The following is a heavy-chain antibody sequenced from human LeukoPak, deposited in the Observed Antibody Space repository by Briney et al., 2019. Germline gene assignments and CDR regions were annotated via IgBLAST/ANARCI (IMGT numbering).Heavy chain of an antibody. CDR1: GFTFSSYA. V-gene: IGHV3-23*01. Sequence: GGSLRLSCAASGFTFSSYAMSWVRQAPGKGLEWVSAISGSGGSTYYADSVKGRFTISRDNSKNTLYLQMNRLRAEDTAVYYCAKDGASRTMIVVVITRAEFDYWGQGTLVTVSS. J-gene: IGHJ4*02. CDR2: ISGSGGST. D-gene: IGHD3-22*01. CDR3: AKDGASRTMIVVVITRAEFDY.